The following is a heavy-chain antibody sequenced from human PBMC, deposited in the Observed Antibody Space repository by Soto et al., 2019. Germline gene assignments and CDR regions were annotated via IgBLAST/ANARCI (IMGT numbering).Heavy chain of an antibody. CDR2: IWYDGSNK. CDR3: ARWGCSGSNCNLNQRSFDL. CDR1: GFIFNEYG. J-gene: IGHJ4*02. Sequence: QVQLVESGGGVVQPGRSLRLSCAASGFIFNEYGMHWVRQAPGKGLEWVAVIWYDGSNKYYADSVKGRFTFSRDNSKNTMSLQMNSLRVEDTAVYYCARWGCSGSNCNLNQRSFDLWGQGTPVTVSS. D-gene: IGHD2-15*01. V-gene: IGHV3-33*03.